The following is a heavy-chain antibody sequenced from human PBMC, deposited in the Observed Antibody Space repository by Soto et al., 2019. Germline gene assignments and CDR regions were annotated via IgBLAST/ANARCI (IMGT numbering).Heavy chain of an antibody. Sequence: SETLSLTCTVSGGSISSYYWSWIRQPPGKGLEWIGYIYYSGSTNYNPSLKSRVTISVDTSKNQFSLKLSSVTAEDTAVYYRATDHMGHDILTGLWDHGMDVWGQGTTVTVS. J-gene: IGHJ6*02. V-gene: IGHV4-59*01. CDR3: ATDHMGHDILTGLWDHGMDV. CDR1: GGSISSYY. D-gene: IGHD3-9*01. CDR2: IYYSGST.